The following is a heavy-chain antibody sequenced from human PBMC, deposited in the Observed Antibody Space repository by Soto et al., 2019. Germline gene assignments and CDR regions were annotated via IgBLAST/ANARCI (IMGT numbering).Heavy chain of an antibody. D-gene: IGHD1-26*01. J-gene: IGHJ5*02. CDR3: ARGWGLDP. CDR1: GFTFNSYW. Sequence: EVQLVESGGGLVQPGGSLRLFCAASGFTFNSYWMTWVRQAPGKGLEWVANIKQDGSEKYYVDSVKGRFTISRDNAKNSLYLQMNSLRAEDTAVYYCARGWGLDPWGQGTLVTVSS. CDR2: IKQDGSEK. V-gene: IGHV3-7*04.